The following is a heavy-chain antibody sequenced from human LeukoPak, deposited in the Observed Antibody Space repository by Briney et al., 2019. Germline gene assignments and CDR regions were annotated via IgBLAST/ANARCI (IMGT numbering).Heavy chain of an antibody. V-gene: IGHV3-66*01. CDR2: IYSGGSA. Sequence: GGSLRLSCAASGFTVSSNYLSWVRQAPGKGLEWVSSIYSGGSAYYADSVTGRFTISRDNSKNTLYLQMNSLRAEDTAVYYCARDGAVLTGYYDYWGQGTLVTVSS. J-gene: IGHJ4*02. D-gene: IGHD3-9*01. CDR1: GFTVSSNY. CDR3: ARDGAVLTGYYDY.